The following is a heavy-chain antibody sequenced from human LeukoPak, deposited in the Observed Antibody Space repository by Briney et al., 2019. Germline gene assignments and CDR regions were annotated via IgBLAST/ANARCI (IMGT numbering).Heavy chain of an antibody. V-gene: IGHV1-69*06. Sequence: SVKVSCKASGGTFSSYAISWVRQAPGQGLEWMGGIIPIFGTANHAQKFQGRVTITADKSTSTAYMELSSLRSEDTAVYYCARAYYYGSGRRYYFDYWGQGTLVTVSS. J-gene: IGHJ4*02. CDR3: ARAYYYGSGRRYYFDY. CDR1: GGTFSSYA. CDR2: IIPIFGTA. D-gene: IGHD3-10*01.